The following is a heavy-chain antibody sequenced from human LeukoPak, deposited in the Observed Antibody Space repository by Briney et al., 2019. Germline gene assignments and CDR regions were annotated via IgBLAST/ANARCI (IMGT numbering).Heavy chain of an antibody. CDR3: TKDSVAMVTTSDY. V-gene: IGHV3-30*04. CDR2: ISYDGSNK. Sequence: GRSLRLSCAASGFTFSSYAMHWVRQAPGKGLEWVAVISYDGSNKYYADSVKGRFTISRDNSKNTLYLQMSSLRAEDTALYYCTKDSVAMVTTSDYWGQGTLVTVSS. CDR1: GFTFSSYA. D-gene: IGHD5-18*01. J-gene: IGHJ4*02.